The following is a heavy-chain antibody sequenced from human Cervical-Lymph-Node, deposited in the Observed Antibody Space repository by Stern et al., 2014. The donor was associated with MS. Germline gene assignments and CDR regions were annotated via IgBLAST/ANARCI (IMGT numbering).Heavy chain of an antibody. CDR1: GGSISNYY. Sequence: QVQLQESGPGLLKPSETLSLTCTVSGGSISNYYWSWIRQPPGKGLEWIGYIYHSGYTNYNPSLKSRVTISVDTSKNQFSLRLTSVTAADTAVYFCARDKKRNYDFWSAYYRQEPYYDGLDVWGRGTTVTVS. D-gene: IGHD3-3*01. CDR3: ARDKKRNYDFWSAYYRQEPYYDGLDV. CDR2: IYHSGYT. J-gene: IGHJ6*02. V-gene: IGHV4-59*01.